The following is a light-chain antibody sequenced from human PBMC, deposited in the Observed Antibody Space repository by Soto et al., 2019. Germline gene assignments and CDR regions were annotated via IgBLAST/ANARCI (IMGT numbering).Light chain of an antibody. CDR1: QSISSY. J-gene: IGKJ1*01. V-gene: IGKV1-39*01. CDR2: AAS. CDR3: QHYNSYSEA. Sequence: DIHMAQSPSSLSAAVGDRVTITCLASQSISSYLNWYQQKPGKAPKLLIYAASSLQSGVPSRFSGSGSGTEFTLTISSLQPDDFATYYCQHYNSYSEAFGQGTKVDIK.